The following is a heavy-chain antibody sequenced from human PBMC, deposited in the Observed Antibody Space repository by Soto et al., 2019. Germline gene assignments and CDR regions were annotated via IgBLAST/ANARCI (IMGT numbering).Heavy chain of an antibody. V-gene: IGHV3-23*01. CDR2: ISGSGGST. CDR1: GFTFSSYA. Sequence: EVQLLESGGGLVQPGGSLRLSCEASGFTFSSYAMRWVRQAPGKGLEWVSAISGSGGSTYYADSVKGRLTISRDNSKNTLYLQMNSLRAEDTAVYYCAKDVMGYYTNGVCFYFDYWGQGTLVTVSS. J-gene: IGHJ4*02. CDR3: AKDVMGYYTNGVCFYFDY. D-gene: IGHD2-8*01.